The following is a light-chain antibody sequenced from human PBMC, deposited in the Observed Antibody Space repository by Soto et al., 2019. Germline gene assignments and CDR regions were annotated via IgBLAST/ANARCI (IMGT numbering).Light chain of an antibody. CDR1: SSDVGGYNY. V-gene: IGLV2-11*01. CDR2: DVS. Sequence: QSALTQPRSVSGSPGQSITISFTETSSDVGGYNYVSWYRQHPGKAPKLMIYDVSKRPSGVPDRFSGSKSGNTASLTISGLQAEDEADYYCCSYAGSYTHYVFGTGTKVTVL. CDR3: CSYAGSYTHYV. J-gene: IGLJ1*01.